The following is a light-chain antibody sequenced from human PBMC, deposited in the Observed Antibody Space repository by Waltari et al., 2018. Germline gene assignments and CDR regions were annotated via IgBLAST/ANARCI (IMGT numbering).Light chain of an antibody. CDR1: QIVSTN. J-gene: IGKJ4*01. CDR3: QQYKNWPPLT. Sequence: EIVMTQSPATLSVSPGERATISCRASQIVSTNLAWYQHKPGQAPRLLIYDASTRATVIPPRFSGSGSGTEFTLTISSLQPEDFAVYYCQQYKNWPPLTFGGGTKVEIK. V-gene: IGKV3-15*01. CDR2: DAS.